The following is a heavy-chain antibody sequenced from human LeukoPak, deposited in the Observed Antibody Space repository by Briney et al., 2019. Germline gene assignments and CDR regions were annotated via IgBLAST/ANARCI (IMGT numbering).Heavy chain of an antibody. V-gene: IGHV4-34*01. D-gene: IGHD3-22*01. CDR2: INPSGST. J-gene: IGHJ6*03. CDR1: GGSFSGYY. Sequence: SETLSLTCAVYGGSFSGYYWTWIRQSPGKGLEWIGEINPSGSTYYNPSLKRRLNISRDTSKNQFSLRLSSVTAADTAVYYCARGRQEISMILVVMTGVSYYLDVWGKGTTVTVS. CDR3: ARGRQEISMILVVMTGVSYYLDV.